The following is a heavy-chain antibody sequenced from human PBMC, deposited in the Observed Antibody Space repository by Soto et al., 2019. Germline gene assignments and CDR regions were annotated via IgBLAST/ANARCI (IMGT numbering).Heavy chain of an antibody. CDR2: VFYDGTT. D-gene: IGHD2-2*01. V-gene: IGHV4-39*01. Sequence: SETLSLTCTVSGGAINTNNYYWGWVRQAPGKGLEWIGSVFYDGTTYYSPSLKSRVTISLATSRTQFSLKLNSVTAADTAVYYCARLVVVSPVAKVWGQGPLVTVSS. J-gene: IGHJ4*02. CDR1: GGAINTNNYY. CDR3: ARLVVVSPVAKV.